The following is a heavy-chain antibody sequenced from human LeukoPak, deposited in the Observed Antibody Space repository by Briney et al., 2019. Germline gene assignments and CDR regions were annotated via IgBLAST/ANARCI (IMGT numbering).Heavy chain of an antibody. CDR2: INHSGST. CDR3: ARLPRHLSVPAAHFDY. V-gene: IGHV4-34*01. CDR1: GGSFSGYY. Sequence: SETLSLTCAVYGGSFSGYYWSWIRQPPGKGLEWIGEINHSGSTNYNPSLKRRVTISVDTSKNQFSLKLSSVTAADTAVYYCARLPRHLSVPAAHFDYWGQGTLVTVSS. J-gene: IGHJ4*02. D-gene: IGHD2-2*01.